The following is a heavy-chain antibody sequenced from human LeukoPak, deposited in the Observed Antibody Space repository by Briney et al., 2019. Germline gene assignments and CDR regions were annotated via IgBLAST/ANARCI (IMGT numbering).Heavy chain of an antibody. J-gene: IGHJ4*02. CDR3: AKAQQLWYHFDY. CDR2: ISSGSSTI. D-gene: IGHD5-18*01. V-gene: IGHV3-48*04. CDR1: GLTFSSYS. Sequence: GGSLRLSCAASGLTFSSYSMNWVRQAPGKGLEWVSYISSGSSTIYYADSVKGRFTISRDNAKNSLYLQMNSLRAEDTAVYYCAKAQQLWYHFDYWGQGTLVTVSS.